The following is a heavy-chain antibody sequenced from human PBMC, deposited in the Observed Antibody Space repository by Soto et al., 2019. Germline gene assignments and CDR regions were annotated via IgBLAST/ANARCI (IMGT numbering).Heavy chain of an antibody. CDR2: IYYNGNT. Sequence: SETLSLTCTVSGGSISRSSYYWAWIRQPPGKGPEWIGSIYYNGNTYYTPSLQSRVTISVDTSKNQFSLKMNSVTAADTAVYSCATVTWGLRAPEGWFEPWGQGILVTVSS. D-gene: IGHD3-16*01. V-gene: IGHV4-39*01. J-gene: IGHJ5*02. CDR3: ATVTWGLRAPEGWFEP. CDR1: GGSISRSSYY.